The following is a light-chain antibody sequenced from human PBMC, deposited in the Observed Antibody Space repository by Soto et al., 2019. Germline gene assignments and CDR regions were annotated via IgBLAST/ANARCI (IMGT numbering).Light chain of an antibody. J-gene: IGKJ1*01. Sequence: EIVLTQSPGTLSLSPGERATLSCRASQSVSSSYLAWYQQKPGQAPRLLIYGASSRATGIPDRFSGSGSGRALPLTISSLEPADLSAYYCQHYASSPPGTFGQGTKVEIK. CDR1: QSVSSSY. CDR3: QHYASSPPGT. V-gene: IGKV3-20*01. CDR2: GAS.